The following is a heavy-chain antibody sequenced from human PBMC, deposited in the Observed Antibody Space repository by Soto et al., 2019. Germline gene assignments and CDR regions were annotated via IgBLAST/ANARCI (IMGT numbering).Heavy chain of an antibody. CDR2: IKQDGSEK. CDR1: GFTFSSYW. J-gene: IGHJ5*02. CDR3: AREGSMRELRQRWCDP. V-gene: IGHV3-7*01. Sequence: EVQLVESGGGLVQPGGSLRLSCAASGFTFSSYWMSWVRQAPGKGLEWVANIKQDGSEKYYVDSVKGRFTISRDNAKNTLYLQMNSLRAEDTAVYYGAREGSMRELRQRWCDPWGQGSIVTVS. D-gene: IGHD1-26*01.